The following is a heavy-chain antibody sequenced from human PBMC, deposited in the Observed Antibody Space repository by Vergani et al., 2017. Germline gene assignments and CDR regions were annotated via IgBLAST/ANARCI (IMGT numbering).Heavy chain of an antibody. CDR1: GGSITSGSFY. CDR3: ARDGGGYCSSTSCYYYYYYMDV. CDR2: IHSSGTT. Sequence: QVQLHESGPGLVKPSQTLSLTCTVSGGSITSGSFYWSWIRQPAGKGLEWIGRIHSSGTTNYNPSLKSRVTLSVDTSKNQFSLKLSSVTAADTAVYYCARDGGGYCSSTSCYYYYYYMDVWGKGTTVTVSS. D-gene: IGHD2-2*01. J-gene: IGHJ6*03. V-gene: IGHV4-61*02.